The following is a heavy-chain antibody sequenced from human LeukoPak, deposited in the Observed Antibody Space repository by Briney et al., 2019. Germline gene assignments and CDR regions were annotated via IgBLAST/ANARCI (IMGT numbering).Heavy chain of an antibody. D-gene: IGHD4-17*01. CDR1: GFTFSSYA. V-gene: IGHV3-23*01. J-gene: IGHJ4*02. CDR2: IRGSGGST. Sequence: PGGSLRLSCAASGFTFSSYAMSWVRQAPGKGLEWVSAIRGSGGSTYYADSVKGRFTISRDNSKNTLYLQMNSLRAEDTAVYYCAKDYGDYEPPLVHYWGQGTLVTVSS. CDR3: AKDYGDYEPPLVHY.